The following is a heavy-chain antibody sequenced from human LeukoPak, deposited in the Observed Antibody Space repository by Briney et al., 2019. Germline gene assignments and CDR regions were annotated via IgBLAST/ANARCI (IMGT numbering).Heavy chain of an antibody. D-gene: IGHD4-17*01. V-gene: IGHV4-61*02. Sequence: SQTLSLTCTVSGGSISSGSYFWSWIRQPAGKGLEWIGSIYYSGSTNYNPSLKSRVYISVDTSKNQFSLELSSLTAADTAVYYCAREFDYEGVDPWGQGTLVTVSS. CDR1: GGSISSGSYF. J-gene: IGHJ5*02. CDR2: IYYSGST. CDR3: AREFDYEGVDP.